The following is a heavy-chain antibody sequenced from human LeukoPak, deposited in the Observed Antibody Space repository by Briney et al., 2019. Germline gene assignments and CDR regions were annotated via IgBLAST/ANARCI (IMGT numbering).Heavy chain of an antibody. CDR1: GGSINSGGYY. CDR3: ARHRQHQLTIFGLFDL. J-gene: IGHJ2*01. CDR2: IYYSGST. Sequence: SETLSLTCTVSGGSINSGGYYWSWIRQHPGKGLEWIGYIYYSGSTNYNPSLKSRVTISVDTSKNQFSLKLSSVTAADTAVYYCARHRQHQLTIFGLFDLWGRGTLVTVSS. V-gene: IGHV4-61*08. D-gene: IGHD3-3*01.